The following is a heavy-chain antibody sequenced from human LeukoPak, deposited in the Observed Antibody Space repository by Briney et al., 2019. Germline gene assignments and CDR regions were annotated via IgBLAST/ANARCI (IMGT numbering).Heavy chain of an antibody. Sequence: SQTLSLTCAISGDSVSSNSAAWNWIRQSPSRGLEWLGRTYYRSKWYNDYAVSVKSRITINPDTSKNQFSLKLSSVTAADTAVYYCARLVGATQARRLDAFDIWGQGTMVTVSS. CDR3: ARLVGATQARRLDAFDI. J-gene: IGHJ3*02. D-gene: IGHD5-12*01. V-gene: IGHV6-1*01. CDR2: TYYRSKWYN. CDR1: GDSVSSNSAA.